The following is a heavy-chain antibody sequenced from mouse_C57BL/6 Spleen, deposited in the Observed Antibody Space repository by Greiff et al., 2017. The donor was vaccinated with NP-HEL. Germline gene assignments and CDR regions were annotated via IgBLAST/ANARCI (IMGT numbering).Heavy chain of an antibody. D-gene: IGHD2-1*01. CDR1: GYSITSGYY. J-gene: IGHJ4*01. CDR3: ARVWYEDYAMDY. CDR2: ISYDGSN. Sequence: EVQLQESGPGLVKPSQSLSLTCSVTGYSITSGYYWNWIRQFPGNKLEWMGYISYDGSNNYNPSLKNRISITRDTSKNQFFLKLNSVTTEDTATYYGARVWYEDYAMDYWGQGTSVTVSS. V-gene: IGHV3-6*01.